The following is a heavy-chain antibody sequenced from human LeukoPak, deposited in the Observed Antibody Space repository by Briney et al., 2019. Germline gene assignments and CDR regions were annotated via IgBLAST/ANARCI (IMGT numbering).Heavy chain of an antibody. D-gene: IGHD6-13*01. V-gene: IGHV4-39*01. J-gene: IGHJ5*02. CDR1: GGSISSSSYY. CDR3: ARHGYSSSWYIRWFDP. CDR2: IYYSGST. Sequence: SETLSLTCTVSGGSISSSSYYWGWIRQPPGKGLEWIGSIYYSGSTYYNPSLKSRVTISVDTSKNQFSLKLSYVTAADTAVYYCARHGYSSSWYIRWFDPWGQGTLVTVSS.